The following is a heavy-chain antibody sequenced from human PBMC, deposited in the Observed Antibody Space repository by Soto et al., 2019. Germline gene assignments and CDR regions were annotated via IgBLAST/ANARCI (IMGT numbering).Heavy chain of an antibody. Sequence: SETLSLTWSVAGHSITTYGSYWCWIRQPPGKGLQWIGNSYWTRGTFSHPSLTSRFFISVDTTKNECYLRLTSLTAADRAVYYCARSHYTYGHLIDYWGPGTMVTVSS. V-gene: IGHV4-39*01. CDR3: ARSHYTYGHLIDY. J-gene: IGHJ4*01. CDR1: GHSITTYGSY. CDR2: SYWTRGT. D-gene: IGHD2-8*01.